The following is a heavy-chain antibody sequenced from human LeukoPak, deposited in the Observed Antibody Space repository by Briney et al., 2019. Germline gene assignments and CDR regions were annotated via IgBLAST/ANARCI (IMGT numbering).Heavy chain of an antibody. V-gene: IGHV3-23*01. Sequence: GGSLRLSCTATGFTFSTFAMNWVRQAPGKGLEWVSVIIGNVADIDYADSVKGRFTISRDNSKNTLYLQMNSLRAEDTGVYYCAKDMVRDGRDSVDQWGQGTLVTVSS. D-gene: IGHD3-10*01. CDR3: AKDMVRDGRDSVDQ. CDR1: GFTFSTFA. CDR2: IIGNVADI. J-gene: IGHJ4*02.